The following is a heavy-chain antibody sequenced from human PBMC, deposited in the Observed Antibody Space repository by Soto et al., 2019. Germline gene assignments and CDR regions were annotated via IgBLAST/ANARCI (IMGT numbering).Heavy chain of an antibody. D-gene: IGHD1-26*01. Sequence: QVQLVQSGAEVREPGASVKVSCKASGYSFTSLDINWVRQTAGQGLEWMGWMEPSTGRTGYAQKFKGRVTMTRDTSINTAYMELTTLTSDYTACYYCARGVSAGVDYWGQGTLVTVSS. CDR2: MEPSTGRT. CDR1: GYSFTSLD. J-gene: IGHJ4*02. CDR3: ARGVSAGVDY. V-gene: IGHV1-8*01.